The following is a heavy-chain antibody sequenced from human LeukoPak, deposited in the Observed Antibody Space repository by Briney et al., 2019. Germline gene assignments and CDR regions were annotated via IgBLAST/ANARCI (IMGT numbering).Heavy chain of an antibody. CDR1: GYTFTSYG. D-gene: IGHD2-2*01. CDR2: ISAYNGNT. V-gene: IGHV1-18*01. CDR3: AREIVVVPAAERDYYYYGMDV. J-gene: IGHJ6*02. Sequence: ASVKVSCKASGYTFTSYGISWVRQAPGQGLEWMGWISAYNGNTNYARKLQGRVTMTTDTSTSTAYMELRSLRSDDTAVYYCAREIVVVPAAERDYYYYGMDVWGQGTTVTVSS.